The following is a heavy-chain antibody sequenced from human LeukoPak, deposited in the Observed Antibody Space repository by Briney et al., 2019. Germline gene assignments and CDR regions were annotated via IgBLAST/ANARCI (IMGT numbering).Heavy chain of an antibody. V-gene: IGHV3-53*01. Sequence: GGSLRLSCAASGFIVSHNYMTWVRQAPEKGLEWISVIYIDGTTYYADSVKGRFTISRDQANNTLYLQMNTLRDEDTAVYYCAKWVYSGSSRSFDDWGQGTLVTVSS. CDR2: IYIDGTT. J-gene: IGHJ4*02. D-gene: IGHD1-26*01. CDR1: GFIVSHNY. CDR3: AKWVYSGSSRSFDD.